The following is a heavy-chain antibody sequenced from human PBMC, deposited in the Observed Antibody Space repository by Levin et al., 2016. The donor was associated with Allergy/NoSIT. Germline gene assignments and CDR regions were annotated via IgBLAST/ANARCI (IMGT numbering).Heavy chain of an antibody. CDR2: INTDGRST. J-gene: IGHJ4*02. V-gene: IGHV3-64D*09. CDR3: VRFGWGVEQLDY. Sequence: GESLKISCSASGFTFSRHAMYWVRQAPGKGLEYVSAINTDGRSTYYADSVKGRFTISRDNSKNTLYLQMSSLRVEDTAVYYCVRFGWGVEQLDYWGQGTLVTVSS. D-gene: IGHD2-2*01. CDR1: GFTFSRHA.